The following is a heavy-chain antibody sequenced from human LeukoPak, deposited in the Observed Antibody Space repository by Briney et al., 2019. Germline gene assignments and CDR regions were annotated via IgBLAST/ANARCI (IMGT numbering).Heavy chain of an antibody. Sequence: SETLSLTCAVYGGSFSGYYWSWIRQPPGKGLEWIGEINHSGNTNSNPSLKSRVTMSVDTSKNQFSLKLSSLTAADTAMYYCARAPYCSGGSCYTFDYWGQGTLVTVSS. CDR1: GGSFSGYY. J-gene: IGHJ4*02. D-gene: IGHD2-15*01. CDR3: ARAPYCSGGSCYTFDY. CDR2: INHSGNT. V-gene: IGHV4-34*01.